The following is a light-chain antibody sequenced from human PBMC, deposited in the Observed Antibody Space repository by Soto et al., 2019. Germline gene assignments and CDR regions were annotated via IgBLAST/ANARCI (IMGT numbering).Light chain of an antibody. CDR3: AAWDVSLQGYV. CDR1: SSNIGRDS. J-gene: IGLJ1*01. V-gene: IGLV1-44*01. Sequence: QSVLTQPPSASGTPGQTVTISCSGSSSNIGRDSVNWYQQVPGTAPKLLMFRDNQRPSGVPDRLSGSKSGSSASLAISGLQSEDEAGYYCAAWDVSLQGYVFGTGTKLTVL. CDR2: RDN.